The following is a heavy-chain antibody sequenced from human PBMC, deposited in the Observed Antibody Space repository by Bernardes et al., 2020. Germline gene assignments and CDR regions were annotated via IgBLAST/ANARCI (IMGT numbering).Heavy chain of an antibody. CDR3: ARDPRRDYYDSSGYSEDWYFDL. V-gene: IGHV1-18*01. D-gene: IGHD3-22*01. CDR2: ISAYNGNT. Sequence: ASVKVSCKASGYTFTSYGISWVRQAPGQGLEWMGWISAYNGNTNYAQKLQGRVTMTTDTSTSTAYMELRSLRSDDTAVYYCARDPRRDYYDSSGYSEDWYFDLWGRGTLVTVSS. J-gene: IGHJ2*01. CDR1: GYTFTSYG.